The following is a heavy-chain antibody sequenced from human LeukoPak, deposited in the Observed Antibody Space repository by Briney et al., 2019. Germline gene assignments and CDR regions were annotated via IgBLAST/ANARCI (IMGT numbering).Heavy chain of an antibody. CDR3: ARDRSIAAADPRGYFDY. Sequence: GAAVKVSCKASGYSFSIYGITWARQAPGQGLEWMGLISAYNGNKNYAQKLQGRVTITTDTSTSTAYMELRSLRSDDTDVYYCARDRSIAAADPRGYFDYWGQGTLVTVSS. J-gene: IGHJ4*02. D-gene: IGHD6-13*01. CDR2: ISAYNGNK. V-gene: IGHV1-18*01. CDR1: GYSFSIYG.